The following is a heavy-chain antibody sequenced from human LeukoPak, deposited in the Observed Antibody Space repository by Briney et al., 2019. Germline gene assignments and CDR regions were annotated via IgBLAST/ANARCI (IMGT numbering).Heavy chain of an antibody. D-gene: IGHD6-13*01. J-gene: IGHJ4*02. Sequence: GASVKVSCKASGYTFTGYYMHWVRQAPGQGLEWMGWINPNSGGTNYARKFQGRVTMTRDTSISTAYMELSRLRSDDTAVYYCARDRYSSSWYLFDYWGQGTLVTVSS. CDR3: ARDRYSSSWYLFDY. CDR2: INPNSGGT. V-gene: IGHV1-2*02. CDR1: GYTFTGYY.